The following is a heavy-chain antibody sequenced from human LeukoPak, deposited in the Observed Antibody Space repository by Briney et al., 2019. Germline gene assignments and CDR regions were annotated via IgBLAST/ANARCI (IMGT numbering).Heavy chain of an antibody. V-gene: IGHV3-21*01. CDR3: ARAPGYCSGGRCYDY. Sequence: GGSLRLSCAASGFTFSSYSMNWVRQAPGKGLEWVSSISSSSYIYYADSVKGRSTISRDNAKNSLYLQMNSLRAEDTAVYYCARAPGYCSGGRCYDYWGQGTLVTVSS. CDR2: ISSSSYI. J-gene: IGHJ4*02. CDR1: GFTFSSYS. D-gene: IGHD2-15*01.